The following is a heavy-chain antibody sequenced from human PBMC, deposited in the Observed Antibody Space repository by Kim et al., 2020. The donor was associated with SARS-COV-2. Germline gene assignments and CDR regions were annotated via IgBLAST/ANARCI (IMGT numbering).Heavy chain of an antibody. V-gene: IGHV4-59*01. Sequence: NCNPSLKSRITISVDTSKNQFSLELSSVTAADTAVYYCARAGLQKWYFDLWGRGTLVTVSS. CDR3: ARAGLQKWYFDL. J-gene: IGHJ2*01. D-gene: IGHD4-4*01.